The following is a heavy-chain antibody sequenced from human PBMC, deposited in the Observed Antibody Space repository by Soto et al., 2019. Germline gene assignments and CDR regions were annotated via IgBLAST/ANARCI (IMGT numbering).Heavy chain of an antibody. CDR1: GGSISRGGYS. Sequence: PSQTLSHTCAVAGGSISRGGYSWSRIRQPPGKGLEWIGYIYHSGSTYYNPSLKSRVTISVDRSKNQFSLKLSSVTAADTAVYYCARVPRYCSGGSCYTGWFDPWGQGTLVTVSS. CDR2: IYHSGST. D-gene: IGHD2-15*01. V-gene: IGHV4-30-2*01. CDR3: ARVPRYCSGGSCYTGWFDP. J-gene: IGHJ5*02.